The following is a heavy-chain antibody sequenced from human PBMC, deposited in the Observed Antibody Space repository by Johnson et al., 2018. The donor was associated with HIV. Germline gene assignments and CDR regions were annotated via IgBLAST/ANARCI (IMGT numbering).Heavy chain of an antibody. CDR2: ITWNGGST. D-gene: IGHD5-18*01. CDR3: ARVVGYKYGSAGDNDAFDI. Sequence: MLLVESGGGLVQPGGSLRLSCAASGFTFDDYGMSWVRQAPGKGLEWVSGITWNGGSTGYADSVTGRFTISRDNAKNSLYLQMNSLRVEDTALYYCARVVGYKYGSAGDNDAFDIWGQGTMVTVSS. CDR1: GFTFDDYG. J-gene: IGHJ3*02. V-gene: IGHV3-20*04.